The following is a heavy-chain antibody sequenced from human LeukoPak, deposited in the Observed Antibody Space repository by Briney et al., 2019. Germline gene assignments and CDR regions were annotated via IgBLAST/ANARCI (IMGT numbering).Heavy chain of an antibody. CDR3: ARGYYGSGSYYNLDV. CDR2: INPNSGGT. CDR1: GYTFTGYY. V-gene: IGHV1-2*02. D-gene: IGHD3-10*01. Sequence: ASVKVSCKASGYTFTGYYMHWVRQAPGQGLEWMGWINPNSGGTNYAQKFQGRVTLTRDTSISTAYMELRRLRSDDTAVYYGARGYYGSGSYYNLDVWGQGTTVTVSS. J-gene: IGHJ6*02.